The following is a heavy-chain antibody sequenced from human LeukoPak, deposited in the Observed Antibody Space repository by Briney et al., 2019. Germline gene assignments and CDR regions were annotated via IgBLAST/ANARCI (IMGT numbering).Heavy chain of an antibody. V-gene: IGHV3-21*01. J-gene: IGHJ4*02. CDR3: ARGSRDGYNQVFD. D-gene: IGHD5-24*01. Sequence: SGGSLRLSCAASGFTFSSYSMTWVRQAPGKGLEWVSSISSSSYIYYADSVKGRFTISRDNAKNSLYLQMNSLRAEDTAVYYCARGSRDGYNQVFDWGQGTLVTVSS. CDR2: ISSSSYI. CDR1: GFTFSSYS.